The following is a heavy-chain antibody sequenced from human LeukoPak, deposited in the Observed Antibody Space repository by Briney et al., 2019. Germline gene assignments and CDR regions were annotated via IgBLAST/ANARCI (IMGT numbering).Heavy chain of an antibody. CDR3: ARPHLDHGDLFDY. CDR2: INHSGST. Sequence: SETLSLTCAVYGGSFSGYYWSWIRQPPGKGLEWIGEINHSGSTNYNPSLKSRVTISVDTSKNQFSLKLSSVTAEDTAVYYCARPHLDHGDLFDYWGQGTLVTVSS. CDR1: GGSFSGYY. V-gene: IGHV4-34*01. J-gene: IGHJ4*02. D-gene: IGHD4-17*01.